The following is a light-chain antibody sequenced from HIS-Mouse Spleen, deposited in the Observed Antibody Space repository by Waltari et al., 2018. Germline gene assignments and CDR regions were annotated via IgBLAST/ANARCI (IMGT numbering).Light chain of an antibody. CDR1: KLGEKY. CDR2: QDS. V-gene: IGLV3-1*01. Sequence: SYELTQPPSVSVSPGQPASIPSGVKLGEKYPCWYQQKPGQSPVLVIYQDSKRPSGIPERFSGSNSGNTATLTISGTQAMDEADYYCQAWDSSTDVVFGGGTKLTVL. CDR3: QAWDSSTDVV. J-gene: IGLJ2*01.